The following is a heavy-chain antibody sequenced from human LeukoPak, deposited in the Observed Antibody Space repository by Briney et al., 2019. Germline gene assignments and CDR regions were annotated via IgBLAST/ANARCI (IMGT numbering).Heavy chain of an antibody. CDR2: IYSGGST. CDR3: ARLAYYYDSSGYYGDY. J-gene: IGHJ4*02. CDR1: GFTVSSNY. Sequence: PGGSLRLSCAASGFTVSSNYMSWVRQAPGKGLEWVSVIYSGGSTYYADSVKGRFTISRDNSKNTLYLQMNSLRAEDTAVYYCARLAYYYDSSGYYGDYWGQGTLVSVSS. D-gene: IGHD3-22*01. V-gene: IGHV3-66*01.